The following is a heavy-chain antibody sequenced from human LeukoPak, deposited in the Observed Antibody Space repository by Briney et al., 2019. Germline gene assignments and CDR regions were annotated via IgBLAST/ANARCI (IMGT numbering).Heavy chain of an antibody. CDR3: ARVANDFWSGYYLDY. D-gene: IGHD3-3*01. J-gene: IGHJ4*02. V-gene: IGHV4-59*12. CDR2: IYNSGST. Sequence: KPSETLSLTCTVSGGSISGYYWSWIRQPPGKGLEWIGYIYNSGSTNYNPSLKSRVTISVDRSKNQFSLKLSSVTAADTAVYYCARVANDFWSGYYLDYWGQGTLVTVSS. CDR1: GGSISGYY.